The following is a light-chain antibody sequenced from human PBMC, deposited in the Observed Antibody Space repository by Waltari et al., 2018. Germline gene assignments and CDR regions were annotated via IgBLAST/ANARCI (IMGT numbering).Light chain of an antibody. CDR3: QQYGSSIMYT. V-gene: IGKV3-20*01. Sequence: VLTQSPGSLSLSPGESATLSCRASQSLTKRYLAWYQQKLGQAPRLLIYGASSRAACIPDRFSGSGSGTDFTLTISRLEPEDFAVYYCQQYGSSIMYTFGQGTKLEIK. CDR2: GAS. J-gene: IGKJ2*01. CDR1: QSLTKRY.